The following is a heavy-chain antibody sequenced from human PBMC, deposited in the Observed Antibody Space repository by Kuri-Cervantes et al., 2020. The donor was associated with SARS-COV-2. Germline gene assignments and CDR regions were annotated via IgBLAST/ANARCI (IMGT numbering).Heavy chain of an antibody. V-gene: IGHV1-69*06. J-gene: IGHJ6*02. D-gene: IGHD3-3*01. CDR2: IITIFGTA. CDR1: GGTFISYS. Sequence: SVQETCKAAGGTFISYSISWVRQAPGQGLEWMGGIITIFGTANYAQKFQGRVTITADKSSSTAYMELSSLRTEDTAVYYCARDRQGGRIRITIFGVASYGMDVWGQGTTVTVSS. CDR3: ARDRQGGRIRITIFGVASYGMDV.